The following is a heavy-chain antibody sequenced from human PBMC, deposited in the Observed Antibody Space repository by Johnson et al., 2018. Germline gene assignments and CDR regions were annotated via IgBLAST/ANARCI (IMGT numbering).Heavy chain of an antibody. CDR1: GFTFSYYS. CDR2: ISSSSSSI. Sequence: VQLVESGGGVVQPGRSLRLSCAASGFTFSYYSMTCVRQAPGQGLDWVSSISSSSSSIYYADSVKGRFTISRANAMNSLYLQITSLRSEATAVYYCARDDIVVVPAAPGAFDIWGQGTMVTVSS. V-gene: IGHV3-21*01. J-gene: IGHJ3*02. D-gene: IGHD2-2*01. CDR3: ARDDIVVVPAAPGAFDI.